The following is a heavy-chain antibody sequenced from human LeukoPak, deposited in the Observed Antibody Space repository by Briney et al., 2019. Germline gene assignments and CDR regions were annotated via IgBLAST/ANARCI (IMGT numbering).Heavy chain of an antibody. CDR2: IYTSGST. D-gene: IGHD4-17*01. CDR1: GGSISSYY. J-gene: IGHJ4*02. Sequence: SSETLSLTYTVSGGSISSYYWSWIRQPAGKGLEWIGRIYTSGSTNSNPSLKSRVTLSVDTSKNQFSRKLSSVTAADTAVYYCARGVYGDFSDYWGQGTLVTVSS. CDR3: ARGVYGDFSDY. V-gene: IGHV4-4*07.